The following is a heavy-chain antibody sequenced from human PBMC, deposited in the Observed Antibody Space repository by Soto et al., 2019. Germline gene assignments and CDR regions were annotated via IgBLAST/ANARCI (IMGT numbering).Heavy chain of an antibody. Sequence: QVQLQESGPGLVKPSETLSLTCTVSGVSISSYYWSWIRQPPGKGLEWVGYIYYSGSTRYNPSLKSRVNISIDTSKSQFSMKMTSVTDADTAMYYWARESGSYDPLDYWGQGTLVTVSS. CDR2: IYYSGST. CDR3: ARESGSYDPLDY. V-gene: IGHV4-59*01. CDR1: GVSISSYY. D-gene: IGHD1-26*01. J-gene: IGHJ4*02.